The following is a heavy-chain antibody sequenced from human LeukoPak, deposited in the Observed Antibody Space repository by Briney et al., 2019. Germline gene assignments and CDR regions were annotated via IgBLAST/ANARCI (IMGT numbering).Heavy chain of an antibody. J-gene: IGHJ6*02. CDR3: ARVFLDYDILTGYRNYYGMDV. CDR1: GGSISSGAYY. D-gene: IGHD3-9*01. V-gene: IGHV4-30-4*01. Sequence: SETLSLTCTVSGGSISSGAYYCSWIRQPPGKGLEWIGYIYYSGSTYYNPSLKSRVTISVDTSKNQFSLKLSSVTAADTAVYYCARVFLDYDILTGYRNYYGMDVWGQGTTVTVSS. CDR2: IYYSGST.